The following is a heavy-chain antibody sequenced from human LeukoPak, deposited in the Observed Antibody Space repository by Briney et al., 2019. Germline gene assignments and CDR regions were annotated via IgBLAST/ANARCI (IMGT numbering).Heavy chain of an antibody. V-gene: IGHV3-15*07. CDR2: IKSKTDGGTT. CDR1: GFTSSSYS. Sequence: GGSLRLSCAASGFTSSSYSMNWVRQAPGKGLEWVGRIKSKTDGGTTDYAAPVKDRFTISRDDSKNTLYLQMNSLKIEDTAVYYCSIVGATSSGYWGQGTLVTVSS. J-gene: IGHJ4*02. CDR3: SIVGATSSGY. D-gene: IGHD1-26*01.